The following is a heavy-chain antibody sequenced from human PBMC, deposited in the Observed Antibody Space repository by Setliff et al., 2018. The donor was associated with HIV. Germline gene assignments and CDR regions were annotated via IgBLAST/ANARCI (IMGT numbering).Heavy chain of an antibody. V-gene: IGHV5-51*01. CDR1: GYSFTSYW. D-gene: IGHD6-19*01. CDR2: IYPGDSHT. Sequence: GESLKISCTGSGYSFTSYWIGWVRQMPGKGLEWMGIIYPGDSHTRYSPSFQGQVTISADKSISTAYLQCSSLKASDTAMYYCARSGKAVGSAGLGAFDIWGQGTMVTAS. J-gene: IGHJ3*02. CDR3: ARSGKAVGSAGLGAFDI.